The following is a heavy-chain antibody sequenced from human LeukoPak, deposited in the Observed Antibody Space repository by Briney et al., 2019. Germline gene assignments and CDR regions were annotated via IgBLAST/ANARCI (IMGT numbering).Heavy chain of an antibody. D-gene: IGHD6-6*01. Sequence: GGSLRLSCAASGFTFSNYAMRWVRQAPGKGLEWVSGISWNSGSIGYADSVKGRFTISRDNAKNSLYLQMNSLRAEDMALYYCAKDSSSSFSVGPFDYWGQGTLVTVSS. CDR1: GFTFSNYA. J-gene: IGHJ4*02. CDR3: AKDSSSSFSVGPFDY. V-gene: IGHV3-9*03. CDR2: ISWNSGSI.